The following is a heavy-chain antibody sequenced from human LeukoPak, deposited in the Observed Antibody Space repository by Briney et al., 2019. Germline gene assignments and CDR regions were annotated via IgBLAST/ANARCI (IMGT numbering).Heavy chain of an antibody. CDR1: GFTFSSYG. CDR3: ARTGGYDYGTIWFDP. Sequence: PGGSLRLSCAASGFTFSSYGMHWVRQAPGKGLEWVAVIWYDGSNKYYADSVKGRFTISRDNSKNTLYLQMNSLRAEDTAVYYCARTGGYDYGTIWFDPWGQGTLVTVSS. V-gene: IGHV3-33*01. CDR2: IWYDGSNK. D-gene: IGHD5-18*01. J-gene: IGHJ5*02.